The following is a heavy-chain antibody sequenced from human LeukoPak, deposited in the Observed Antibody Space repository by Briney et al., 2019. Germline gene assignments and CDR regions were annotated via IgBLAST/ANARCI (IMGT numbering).Heavy chain of an antibody. CDR1: GFTFSSYW. D-gene: IGHD6-19*01. CDR2: ISSSSSTI. V-gene: IGHV3-48*01. CDR3: AREVPEGSSGHYYYYYGMDV. J-gene: IGHJ6*02. Sequence: GGSLRLSCAASGFTFSSYWMNWARQAPGKGLEWVSYISSSSSTIYYADSVKGRFTISRDNAKNSLYLQMNSLRAEDTAVYYCAREVPEGSSGHYYYYYGMDVWGQGTTVTVSS.